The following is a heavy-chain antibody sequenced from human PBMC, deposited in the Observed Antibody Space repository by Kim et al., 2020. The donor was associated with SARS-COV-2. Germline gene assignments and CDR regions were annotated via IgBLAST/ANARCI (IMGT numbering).Heavy chain of an antibody. V-gene: IGHV3-73*01. Sequence: GGSLRLSCTASGFTFSDSVIHWVRQASGKGLECIGRIRSKPNNYATAYAASLKGRFTISRDDSENTAFLQMNSLKTEDTAVYYCTRLPTYGGNSYYYYGMDVWGQGTTVTVSS. CDR2: IRSKPNNYAT. CDR1: GFTFSDSV. CDR3: TRLPTYGGNSYYYYGMDV. J-gene: IGHJ6*02. D-gene: IGHD4-17*01.